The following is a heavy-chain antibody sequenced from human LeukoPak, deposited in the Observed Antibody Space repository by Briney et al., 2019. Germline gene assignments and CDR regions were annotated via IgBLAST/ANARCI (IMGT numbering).Heavy chain of an antibody. J-gene: IGHJ4*02. CDR1: GGSISRYY. V-gene: IGHV4-4*07. CDR3: ARASVAAPGYFDY. Sequence: SETLSLTCTVAGGSISRYYWSWIRQPAGKGLEWIGRIYTSGSTNYNPFLKSRVTISVDKSKNQFSLKLSSVTAADTAVYYCARASVAAPGYFDYWGKGTLVTVSS. CDR2: IYTSGST. D-gene: IGHD6-19*01.